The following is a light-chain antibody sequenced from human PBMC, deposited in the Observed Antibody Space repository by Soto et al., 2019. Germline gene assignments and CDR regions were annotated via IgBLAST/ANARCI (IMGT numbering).Light chain of an antibody. Sequence: DIQMTQSPSSLSASVGDRVTITCRASQSISSYLNWYQQKPGKAPKLLIYAASSLQSGVPSRFSGSGSGTDFTLTISSLPPEDFATYDCQQSYSTPPAFGQGTKLEIK. V-gene: IGKV1-39*01. J-gene: IGKJ2*01. CDR1: QSISSY. CDR2: AAS. CDR3: QQSYSTPPA.